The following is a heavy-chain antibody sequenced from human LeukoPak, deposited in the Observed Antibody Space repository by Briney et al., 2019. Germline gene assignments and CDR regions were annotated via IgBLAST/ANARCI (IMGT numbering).Heavy chain of an antibody. Sequence: ASVKVSCKVSGYTFTSYAMHWVRQAPGQRLEWMGWINAGNGNTKYSQKFQGRVTITRDTSASTAYMELSSLRSEDTAVYYCSVVTAIQSFDYWGQGTLVTVSS. V-gene: IGHV1-3*01. CDR3: SVVTAIQSFDY. CDR1: GYTFTSYA. CDR2: INAGNGNT. J-gene: IGHJ4*02. D-gene: IGHD2-21*02.